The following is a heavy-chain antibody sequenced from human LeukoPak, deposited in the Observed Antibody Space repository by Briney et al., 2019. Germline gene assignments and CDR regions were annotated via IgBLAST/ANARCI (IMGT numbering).Heavy chain of an antibody. CDR3: ARDQPIAVAGTVLFDY. CDR1: GYTFNTYA. Sequence: ASVTVSCKTSGYTFNTYAISWVRQAPGQGLEWMGWISNHNVNTNSAQKLQGRVTITKDTSTSTAYMELRSLRSDDTAVYYCARDQPIAVAGTVLFDYWGQGTLVTVSS. J-gene: IGHJ4*02. V-gene: IGHV1-18*01. CDR2: ISNHNVNT. D-gene: IGHD6-19*01.